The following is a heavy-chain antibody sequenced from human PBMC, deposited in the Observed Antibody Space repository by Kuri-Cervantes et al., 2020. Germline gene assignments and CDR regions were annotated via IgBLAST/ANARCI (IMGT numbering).Heavy chain of an antibody. CDR3: ASDSYSSGWYVGFDY. CDR2: IIPIFGTA. Sequence: SVKVSCKASGGTSSSYAISWVRQAPGQGLEWMGGIIPIFGTANYAQKFQGRVTITTDESTSTAYMELSSLRSEDTAVYYCASDSYSSGWYVGFDYWGQGTLVTVSS. J-gene: IGHJ4*02. V-gene: IGHV1-69*05. D-gene: IGHD6-19*01. CDR1: GGTSSSYA.